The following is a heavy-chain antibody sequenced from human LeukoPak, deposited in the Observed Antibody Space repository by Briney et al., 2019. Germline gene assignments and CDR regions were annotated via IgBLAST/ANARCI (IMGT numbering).Heavy chain of an antibody. CDR3: ARHHLSVVPAAHYEDYNWFDP. J-gene: IGHJ5*02. Sequence: PSETLSLTCAVYGVSFSGYYWGWIRQPPGKGLEWIGSIYYSGSTYYNPSLKSRVTISVDTSKNQFSLKLSSVTAADTAVYYCARHHLSVVPAAHYEDYNWFDPWGQGTLVTVSS. D-gene: IGHD2-2*01. CDR2: IYYSGST. V-gene: IGHV4-39*01. CDR1: GVSFSGYY.